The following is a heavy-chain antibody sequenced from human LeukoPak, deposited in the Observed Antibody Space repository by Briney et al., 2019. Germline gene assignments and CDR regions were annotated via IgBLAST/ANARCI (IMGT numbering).Heavy chain of an antibody. D-gene: IGHD2-2*01. J-gene: IGHJ2*01. V-gene: IGHV3-21*01. CDR3: ARVLGYCSSTSCPPWGFDL. Sequence: GGALRLSCAASGFTFSSYSMNWVRQAPGKGLEWVSSISSSSSYIYYADSVKGRFTISRDNAKNSLYLQMDSLRAEDTAVYYCARVLGYCSSTSCPPWGFDLWGRGTLVTVSS. CDR2: ISSSSSYI. CDR1: GFTFSSYS.